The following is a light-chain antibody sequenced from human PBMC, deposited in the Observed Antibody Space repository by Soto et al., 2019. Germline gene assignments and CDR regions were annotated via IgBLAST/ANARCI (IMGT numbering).Light chain of an antibody. CDR2: QVT. V-gene: IGLV2-8*01. J-gene: IGLJ1*01. CDR1: SSDIGAYNY. Sequence: QSALTQPPSASGSPGQSVTISCTGTSSDIGAYNYVSWYRQYPDKAPKLLVYQVTKRPSGVPDRFSGSKSGNTASLTISGLQAEDEADYYCSAYKTSRTYVFGSGTKPTVL. CDR3: SAYKTSRTYV.